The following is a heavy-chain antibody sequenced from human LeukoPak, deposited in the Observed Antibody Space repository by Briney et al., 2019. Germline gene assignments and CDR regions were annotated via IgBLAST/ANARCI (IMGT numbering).Heavy chain of an antibody. CDR1: GFTFSSYG. CDR3: ARGKSSDYDILTGKNWFDP. J-gene: IGHJ5*02. CDR2: IWYDGSNK. Sequence: GGSLRLSCAASGFTFSSYGMHWVRQAPGKGLEWVAVIWYDGSNKYYVDSVKGRFTISRDNSKNTLYLQMNSLRAEDTAVYYCARGKSSDYDILTGKNWFDPWGQGTLVTVSS. V-gene: IGHV3-33*01. D-gene: IGHD3-9*01.